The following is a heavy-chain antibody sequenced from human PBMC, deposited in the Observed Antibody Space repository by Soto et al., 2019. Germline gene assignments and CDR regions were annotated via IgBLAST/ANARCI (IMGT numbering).Heavy chain of an antibody. Sequence: QLQLQESGPGLVKPSETLSLTCSVSDDSINSDKYYWGWIRQPPGKGLEWIGSVYYRGNAYYNPSLQPRVTISLDKSKSQFSLKLNSVTAADSAGYFCARLEGLATISYYFDFWGPGALVTVSS. D-gene: IGHD3-9*01. CDR3: ARLEGLATISYYFDF. CDR2: VYYRGNA. J-gene: IGHJ4*02. CDR1: DDSINSDKYY. V-gene: IGHV4-39*01.